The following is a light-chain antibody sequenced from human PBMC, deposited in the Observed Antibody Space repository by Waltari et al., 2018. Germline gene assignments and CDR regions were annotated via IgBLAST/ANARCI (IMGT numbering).Light chain of an antibody. Sequence: QAELTQPPSVSKGLRQTATLTCTGNSNNVGNQGAAWLQQHQGHPPKLLSYRNNNRPSGISERLSASRSGNTASLTITGLQPEDEADYYCSAWDSSLSVVVFGGGTKLTVL. CDR3: SAWDSSLSVVV. CDR1: SNNVGNQG. V-gene: IGLV10-54*01. J-gene: IGLJ2*01. CDR2: RNN.